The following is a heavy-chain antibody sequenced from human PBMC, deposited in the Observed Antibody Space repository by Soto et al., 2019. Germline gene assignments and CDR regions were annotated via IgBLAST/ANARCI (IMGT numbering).Heavy chain of an antibody. V-gene: IGHV4-30-4*01. D-gene: IGHD6-13*01. J-gene: IGHJ5*02. CDR2: IYYSGST. CDR1: GGSISSADYY. CDR3: ARAEYSSRRLNWFDP. Sequence: QVQLQESGPGLVKPSQTLSLTCTVSGGSISSADYYWNWIRQPPGKGLEWIGYIYYSGSTYYNPSLKSRVTISVDKSKNQFSLKLSSVTAADTAVYYCARAEYSSRRLNWFDPWGQGTLVSVSS.